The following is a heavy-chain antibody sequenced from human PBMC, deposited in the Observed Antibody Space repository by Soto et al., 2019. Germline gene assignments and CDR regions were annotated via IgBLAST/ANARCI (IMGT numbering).Heavy chain of an antibody. CDR2: IHYSGNT. D-gene: IGHD1-26*01. J-gene: IGHJ6*02. CDR3: ARTTQGGNMDV. Sequence: PSETLSLTCTVSGGSISGYYWSWFRQPPGKGLEWIAYIHYSGNTKYNPSLKSRVSMSKDTSKNQFSLKLSSVTAADTAVYYCARTTQGGNMDVWGQGATGTVSS. V-gene: IGHV4-59*01. CDR1: GGSISGYY.